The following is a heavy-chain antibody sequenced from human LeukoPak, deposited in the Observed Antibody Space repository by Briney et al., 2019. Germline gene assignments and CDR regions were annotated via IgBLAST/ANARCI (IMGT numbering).Heavy chain of an antibody. CDR1: GISISDAW. J-gene: IGHJ4*02. Sequence: GGSLRLSCEASGISISDAWMSWVRQAPGKGLEWVGRIKSKSAGGAIDHAAPVKGRFTISRDDSKNTLYLQMNSLTIEDTAVYYCTTPPDWGQGTLVTVSS. V-gene: IGHV3-15*01. CDR3: TTPPD. CDR2: IKSKSAGGAI.